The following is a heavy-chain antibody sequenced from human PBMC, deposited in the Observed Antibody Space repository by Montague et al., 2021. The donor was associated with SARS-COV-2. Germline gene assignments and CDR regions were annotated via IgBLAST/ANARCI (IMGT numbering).Heavy chain of an antibody. V-gene: IGHV2-5*05. CDR1: GFSLNTPEMS. CDR3: AHRVAGFFDS. J-gene: IGHJ4*02. Sequence: PALVKPTQTLTLTCTFSGFSLNTPEMSVGWIRQPPGKALEWLALIYGGDEERYGLSLQSRLTISRDTSKSQVVLTMTNMDPVDTATYYCAHRVAGFFDSWGQGTLVTVSS. CDR2: IYGGDEE.